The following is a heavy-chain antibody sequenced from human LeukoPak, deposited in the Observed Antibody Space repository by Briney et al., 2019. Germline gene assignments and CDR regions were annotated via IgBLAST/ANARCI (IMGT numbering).Heavy chain of an antibody. J-gene: IGHJ4*02. CDR2: IYHSGST. D-gene: IGHD6-13*01. V-gene: IGHV4-30-2*01. CDR1: GGSISSGGYS. Sequence: SQTLSLTCAVSGGSISSGGYSWSWIRQPPGKGLEWIGYIYHSGSTYYNPSLKSRVTISVDRSKNQFSLKLSSVTAADTAVYYCAKSRNLSSRNGLYYFDYWGQGTLVTVSS. CDR3: AKSRNLSSRNGLYYFDY.